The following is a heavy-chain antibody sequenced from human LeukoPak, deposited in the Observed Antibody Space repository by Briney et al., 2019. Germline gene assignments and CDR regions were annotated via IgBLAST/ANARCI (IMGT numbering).Heavy chain of an antibody. CDR2: ISSNGGST. V-gene: IGHV3-64*01. CDR3: AYYDSSGYMHFDY. Sequence: GGSLRLSCAASGFTFRSYAMHWVRQAPGKGLEYVSAISSNGGSTYYANSVKGRFTISRDNSKNTLYLQMGSLRAEDTAVYYCAYYDSSGYMHFDYWGQGTLVTVSS. CDR1: GFTFRSYA. J-gene: IGHJ4*02. D-gene: IGHD3-22*01.